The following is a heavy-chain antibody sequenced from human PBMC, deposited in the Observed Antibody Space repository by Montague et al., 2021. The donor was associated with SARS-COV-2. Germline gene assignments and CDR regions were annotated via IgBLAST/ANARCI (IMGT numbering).Heavy chain of an antibody. CDR3: ARDYDDYPDF. V-gene: IGHV4-39*07. CDR1: GGSIRSSNCY. D-gene: IGHD4-17*01. J-gene: IGHJ4*02. CDR2: ISTTVST. Sequence: SETLSLTCTVSGGSIRSSNCYWSWIRQPPGKGLDWIGNISTTVSTYYNPSLESRVTIFVDTSKNQFSLKLSSVTAADTAVYYCARDYDDYPDFWGQGNVVTVS.